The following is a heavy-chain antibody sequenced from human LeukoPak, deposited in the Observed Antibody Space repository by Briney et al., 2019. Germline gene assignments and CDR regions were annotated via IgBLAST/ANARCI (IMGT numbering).Heavy chain of an antibody. D-gene: IGHD5-12*01. J-gene: IGHJ4*02. Sequence: NSSETLSLTCTVSGGSISTSNYYWGWIRQPPGKGLEWIGSIYYSGSTYYNPSLKSRVTISVDTSKNQFSLKLSSVTAADTAMYYCARVSGYDWESFYDYWGQGSLVTVSS. CDR1: GGSISTSNYY. CDR3: ARVSGYDWESFYDY. V-gene: IGHV4-39*01. CDR2: IYYSGST.